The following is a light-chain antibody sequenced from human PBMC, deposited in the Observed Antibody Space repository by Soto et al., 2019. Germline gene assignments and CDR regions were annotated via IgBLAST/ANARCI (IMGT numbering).Light chain of an antibody. Sequence: DVAVTQSPLSLPVTLGQPASISCRSSQSLVHSSGNTYLTWFQQRPGHSPRRLIYDVSNRDSGAPGRFSGSGSGTDFPLKISRVEAEDGGISFCLQGTHWPYTFGQGTKLEIK. CDR3: LQGTHWPYT. CDR1: QSLVHSSGNTY. J-gene: IGKJ2*01. V-gene: IGKV2-30*02. CDR2: DVS.